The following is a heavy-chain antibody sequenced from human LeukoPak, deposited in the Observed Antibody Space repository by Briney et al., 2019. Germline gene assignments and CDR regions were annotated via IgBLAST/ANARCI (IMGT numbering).Heavy chain of an antibody. J-gene: IGHJ4*02. CDR2: LVPIFTTP. D-gene: IGHD2-15*01. V-gene: IGHV1-69*13. CDR3: ARTYCSGGNCYYDY. CDR1: GGSFSSYA. Sequence: EASVKVSCKASGGSFSSYAISWVRLAPGHGLEWMGGLVPIFTTPNYAQKFQDRVTITADESTSTAYMELSSLRSEDTAVYYCARTYCSGGNCYYDYWGPGTLVTVSS.